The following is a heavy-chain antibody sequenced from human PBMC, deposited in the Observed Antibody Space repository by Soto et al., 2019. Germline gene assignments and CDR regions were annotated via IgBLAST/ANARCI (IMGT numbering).Heavy chain of an antibody. CDR2: IKSKTDGGTA. Sequence: EVQLVESGGGLVKPGGSLRLSCAASGFTFDNAWMSWVRQAPGKGLEWVGRIKSKTDGGTADYAAPVKGRFTISRDDSKTTLFLQMNSLKTEDTAVYYCTTDRGHMYDFDYWGRGTLVPVSS. CDR1: GFTFDNAW. J-gene: IGHJ4*02. V-gene: IGHV3-15*01. CDR3: TTDRGHMYDFDY. D-gene: IGHD2-8*01.